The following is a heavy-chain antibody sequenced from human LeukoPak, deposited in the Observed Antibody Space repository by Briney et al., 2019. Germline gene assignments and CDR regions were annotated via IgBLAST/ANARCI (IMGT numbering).Heavy chain of an antibody. CDR3: AQGGHDFNPFYC. D-gene: IGHD2-21*02. CDR2: IKGGGGDP. CDR1: GFTFNTYA. Sequence: GGSLRLSCVDSGFTFNTYAMGWVRQSPGRGLEWVSSIKGGGGDPFYADSVKGRFTISRDNSKNTLFLQLNCLRAEDSAVYYCAQGGHDFNPFYCWGQGTLVTVSS. J-gene: IGHJ4*02. V-gene: IGHV3-23*01.